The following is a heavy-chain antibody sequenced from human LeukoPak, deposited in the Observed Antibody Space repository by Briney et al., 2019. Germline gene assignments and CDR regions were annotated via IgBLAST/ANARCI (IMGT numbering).Heavy chain of an antibody. CDR3: ARYGSGSSLALYP. Sequence: PSETLSLTCSVSYGSTTSYYWSWIRQPPGKGLEWIGYIYYSGSTNYNPSLKSRVTISLGPSKNQFSLKLTSVTAADTAVYYCARYGSGSSLALYPWGQGTLVTVSS. D-gene: IGHD3-10*01. CDR1: YGSTTSYY. CDR2: IYYSGST. J-gene: IGHJ5*02. V-gene: IGHV4-59*08.